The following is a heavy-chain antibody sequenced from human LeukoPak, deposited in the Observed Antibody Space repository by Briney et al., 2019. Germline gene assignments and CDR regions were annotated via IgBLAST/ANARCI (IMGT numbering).Heavy chain of an antibody. CDR3: ARGGLMVYAVRVQNDVFDT. CDR1: GGSISSSNW. V-gene: IGHV4-4*02. CDR2: INHSGST. Sequence: PSETLSLTCAVSGGSISSSNWWSWVRQPPGKGLEWIGEINHSGSTNYNPSLKSRVTISVDTSKNQFSLKLSSVTAADTAVYYCARGGLMVYAVRVQNDVFDTWGQGTMVTVSS. D-gene: IGHD2-8*01. J-gene: IGHJ3*02.